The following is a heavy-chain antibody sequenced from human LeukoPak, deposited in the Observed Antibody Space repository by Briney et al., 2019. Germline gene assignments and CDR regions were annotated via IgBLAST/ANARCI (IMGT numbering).Heavy chain of an antibody. V-gene: IGHV3-23*01. CDR1: GFTFSSYA. D-gene: IGHD4-17*01. CDR2: ITGSGSNT. Sequence: GGSLRLSCAASGFTFSSYAMSWVRQAPGKGLEWVSTITGSGSNTYYADSVKGRFTISRDNSKNTLDLQMNSLRAEDTAVYYCAKDRTTGIPFDDWGQGTLVTVSS. CDR3: AKDRTTGIPFDD. J-gene: IGHJ4*02.